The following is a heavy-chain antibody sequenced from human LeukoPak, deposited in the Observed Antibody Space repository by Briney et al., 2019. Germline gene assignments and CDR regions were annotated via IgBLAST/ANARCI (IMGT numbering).Heavy chain of an antibody. CDR2: IYTSGST. V-gene: IGHV4-61*02. J-gene: IGHJ4*02. D-gene: IGHD4-23*01. CDR3: ARERLYGGNSRFDY. CDR1: GGSISSGSYY. Sequence: SQTLSLTCTVSGGSISSGSYYWSWIRQPAGKGLEWIGRIYTSGSTNYSPSLKSRVTISVDTSKNQFSPKLSSVTAADTAVYYCARERLYGGNSRFDYWGQGTLVTVSS.